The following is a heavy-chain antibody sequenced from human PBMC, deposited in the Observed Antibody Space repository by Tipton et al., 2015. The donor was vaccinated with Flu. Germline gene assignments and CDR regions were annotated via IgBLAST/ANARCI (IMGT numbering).Heavy chain of an antibody. CDR1: GGSFSGYY. D-gene: IGHD2-21*01. CDR2: INHSGST. CDR3: ARGLAGGAAVLGY. J-gene: IGHJ4*02. V-gene: IGHV4-34*01. Sequence: LRLSCAVYGGSFSGYYWSWIRQPPGKGLEWIGEINHSGSTNYNPSLKSRVTISVDTSKNQFSLKLSSVTAADTAVYYCARGLAGGAAVLGYWGQGTLVTVSS.